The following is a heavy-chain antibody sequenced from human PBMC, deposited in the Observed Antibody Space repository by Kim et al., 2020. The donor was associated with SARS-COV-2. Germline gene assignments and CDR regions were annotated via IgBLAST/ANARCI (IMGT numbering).Heavy chain of an antibody. V-gene: IGHV1-69*01. D-gene: IGHD3-22*01. Sequence: QKFQGRVTITADESTSTAYMELSSLRSEDTAVYYCAREGGVDYYDSSGLYWGQGTLVTVSS. CDR3: AREGGVDYYDSSGLY. J-gene: IGHJ4*02.